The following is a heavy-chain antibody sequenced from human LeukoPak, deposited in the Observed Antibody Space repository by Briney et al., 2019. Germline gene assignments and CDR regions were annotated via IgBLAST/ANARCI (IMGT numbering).Heavy chain of an antibody. D-gene: IGHD6-19*01. CDR1: GGSISTYY. Sequence: SETLSLTCTVSGGSISTYYWSWIRKPPGGGLEWSGHIYNGGSTNYSPSLKSRVTISVDTSKNQFSLKLSSVTAADTAVYYCARFKRAGGWSYFDYWGQGTLVTVSS. V-gene: IGHV4-59*01. J-gene: IGHJ4*02. CDR3: ARFKRAGGWSYFDY. CDR2: IYNGGST.